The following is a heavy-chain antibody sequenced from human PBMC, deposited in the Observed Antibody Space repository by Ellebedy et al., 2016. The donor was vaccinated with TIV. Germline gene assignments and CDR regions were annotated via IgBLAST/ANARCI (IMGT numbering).Heavy chain of an antibody. V-gene: IGHV1-18*01. CDR2: ISTYNGNT. Sequence: AASVKVSCKASDDTFSNSGINWVRQAPGQGLEWMGWISTYNGNTNYAQTFEGRVTMTTDTSTNTAYMELRSLRSDDTAVYYCARDLSVVWFGESTMTGWFDPWGQGTLVTVSS. J-gene: IGHJ5*02. CDR3: ARDLSVVWFGESTMTGWFDP. CDR1: DDTFSNSG. D-gene: IGHD3-10*01.